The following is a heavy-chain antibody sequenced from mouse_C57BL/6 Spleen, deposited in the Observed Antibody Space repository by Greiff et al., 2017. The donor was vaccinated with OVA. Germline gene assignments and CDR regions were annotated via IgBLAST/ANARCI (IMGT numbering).Heavy chain of an antibody. CDR1: GFTFSDYG. D-gene: IGHD2-4*01. V-gene: IGHV5-17*01. CDR3: ARNYAYAMDD. CDR2: ISSGSSTI. Sequence: EVQLVESGGGLVKPGGSLKLSCAASGFTFSDYGMHWVRQAPEKGLEWVAYISSGSSTIYYADTVKGRFTISRDNAKNTLFLQMTSLRSEDTAMYYCARNYAYAMDDWGQGTSVTVSS. J-gene: IGHJ4*01.